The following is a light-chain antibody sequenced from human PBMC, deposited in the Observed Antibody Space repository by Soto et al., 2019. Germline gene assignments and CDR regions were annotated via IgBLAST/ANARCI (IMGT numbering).Light chain of an antibody. J-gene: IGKJ4*01. CDR2: GAS. CDR1: QSVTSSY. Sequence: EIVLTQSPGTLSLSPGERATLSSRASQSVTSSYLAWYRQKPGQAPRLLIYGASSRATGIPDRFSGSGSGTDFTLTSSRLEPEDFAVYYCQQYGSSPLTFGGGTKVEIK. CDR3: QQYGSSPLT. V-gene: IGKV3-20*01.